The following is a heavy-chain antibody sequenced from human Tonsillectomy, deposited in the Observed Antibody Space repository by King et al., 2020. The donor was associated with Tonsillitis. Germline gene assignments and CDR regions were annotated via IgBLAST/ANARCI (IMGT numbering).Heavy chain of an antibody. J-gene: IGHJ6*02. V-gene: IGHV4-30-2*01. Sequence: QLQESGSGLVKPSQTLSLTCAVSGGSISSGGYSWSWIRQPPGQGLGWNGYIYHSGSTYYNPSLKSRVTISVDRSKNQFSLKLSSVTAADTAVYYCARGDYDSSGYFLNGMDVWGQATTVTVSS. CDR3: ARGDYDSSGYFLNGMDV. D-gene: IGHD3-22*01. CDR2: IYHSGST. CDR1: GGSISSGGYS.